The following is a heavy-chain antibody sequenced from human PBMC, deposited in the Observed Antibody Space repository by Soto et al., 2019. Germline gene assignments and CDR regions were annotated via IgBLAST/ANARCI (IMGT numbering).Heavy chain of an antibody. CDR2: IIPIFGTA. J-gene: IGHJ4*02. CDR1: GCTFSSYA. Sequence: ASVKVSCKASGCTFSSYAISWVRQAPGQGLEWMGGIIPIFGTANYAQKFQGRVTITADESTSTAYMELSSLRSEDTAVYYCARASLRYFDWLSLAYDYWGQGTLVTVSS. CDR3: ARASLRYFDWLSLAYDY. D-gene: IGHD3-9*01. V-gene: IGHV1-69*13.